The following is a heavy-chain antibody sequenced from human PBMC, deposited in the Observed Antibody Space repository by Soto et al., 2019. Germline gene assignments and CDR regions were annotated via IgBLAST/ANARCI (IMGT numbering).Heavy chain of an antibody. J-gene: IGHJ4*02. CDR2: ISSTSAYI. V-gene: IGHV3-21*01. D-gene: IGHD1-26*01. CDR3: ARVGVGDRYLFGY. CDR1: GFTFSDYS. Sequence: EVQLVESGGGLVKPGGSLRLSCSASGFTFSDYSFKWVRQAPGKGLEWVSSISSTSAYIFYADSLKGRFTISRDKAKNSGYRQMNSLRAEDTAVDDCARVGVGDRYLFGYWGQGALVIVSS.